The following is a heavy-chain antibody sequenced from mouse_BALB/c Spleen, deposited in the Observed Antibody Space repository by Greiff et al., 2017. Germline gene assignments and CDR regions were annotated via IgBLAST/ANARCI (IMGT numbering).Heavy chain of an antibody. Sequence: QVQLQQSGAELVRPGASVTLSCKASGYTFTDYEMHWVKQTPVHGLEWIGAIDPETGGTAYNQKFKGKATLTADKSSSTAYMELRSLTSEDSAVYYCTRELDDYGDYWGQGTTLTVSS. CDR2: IDPETGGT. D-gene: IGHD2-4*01. V-gene: IGHV1-15*01. J-gene: IGHJ2*01. CDR1: GYTFTDYE. CDR3: TRELDDYGDY.